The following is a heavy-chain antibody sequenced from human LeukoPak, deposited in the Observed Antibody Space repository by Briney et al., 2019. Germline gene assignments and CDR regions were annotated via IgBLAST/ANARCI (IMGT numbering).Heavy chain of an antibody. CDR1: GFTFSSYG. Sequence: PGGSLRLSCAASGFTFSSYGMHWVRQAPGKGLEWVAVISYDVGKKYYADSVKGRFTISRDNSKNTLYLQMNSLRAEDTAVYYCAKVRWDNSGWYYLDYWGQGTLVTVSS. CDR2: ISYDVGKK. CDR3: AKVRWDNSGWYYLDY. V-gene: IGHV3-30*18. D-gene: IGHD6-19*01. J-gene: IGHJ4*02.